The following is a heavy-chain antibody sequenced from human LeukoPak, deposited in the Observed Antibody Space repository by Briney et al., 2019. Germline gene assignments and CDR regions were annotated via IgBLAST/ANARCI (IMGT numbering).Heavy chain of an antibody. D-gene: IGHD6-13*01. CDR3: ARVGKQQLVQYFDY. V-gene: IGHV4-59*01. CDR1: GGSISRYY. CDR2: IYYSGST. J-gene: IGHJ4*02. Sequence: PSETLSLTCTVSGGSISRYYWRWLRQPTGKGRVWIGYIYYSGSTNYNPSLKSRVTISVDTSKNQSSLKLSSVTAADTAVYYCARVGKQQLVQYFDYWGQGTLLTVSS.